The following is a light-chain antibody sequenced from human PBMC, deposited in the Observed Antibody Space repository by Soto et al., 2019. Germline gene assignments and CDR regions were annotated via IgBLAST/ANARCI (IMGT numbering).Light chain of an antibody. CDR1: HRGSGTF. V-gene: IGKV3-20*01. J-gene: IGKJ2*01. CDR2: DAS. Sequence: IVLTQSPGTLSLSPGERATLSSRASHRGSGTFLDWYQQIPGQDPRLLSYDASSRAADIPDRFSGIGSGPGFTLTISRLEPEDFAVYFCQQYGNSPSNFGQGTNRESK. CDR3: QQYGNSPSN.